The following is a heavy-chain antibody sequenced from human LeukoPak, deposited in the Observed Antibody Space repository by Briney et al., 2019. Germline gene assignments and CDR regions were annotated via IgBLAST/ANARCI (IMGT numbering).Heavy chain of an antibody. V-gene: IGHV3-23*01. CDR2: ISGSGGNT. Sequence: PGGSLRLSCAASGFTFSTNAMSWVRQAPGKGLEWVSAISGSGGNTYYADSVKGRLTISRDNSKNSLYLQMNSLRAEDTALYYCAKDYTAMVRGTDYWGQGTLVTVSS. CDR1: GFTFSTNA. D-gene: IGHD5-18*01. J-gene: IGHJ4*02. CDR3: AKDYTAMVRGTDY.